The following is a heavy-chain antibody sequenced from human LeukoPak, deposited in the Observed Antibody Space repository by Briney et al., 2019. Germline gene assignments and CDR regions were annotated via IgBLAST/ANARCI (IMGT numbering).Heavy chain of an antibody. J-gene: IGHJ4*02. CDR3: ARSGLPATIPGSDFSQV. CDR2: SYSGTT. D-gene: IGHD2-2*02. V-gene: IGHV4-4*07. Sequence: SETLSLTCTVSGGSISNYYWSWIRQPAGKGLEWIGRSYSGTTNYNPSLKSRVTMSVDTSKNQFSLKLISVTAADTVVYYCARSGLPATIPGSDFSQVWGQGTLVTVSS. CDR1: GGSISNYY.